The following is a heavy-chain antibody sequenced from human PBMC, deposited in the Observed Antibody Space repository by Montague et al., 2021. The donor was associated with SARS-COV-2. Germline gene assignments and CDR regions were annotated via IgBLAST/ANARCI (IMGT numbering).Heavy chain of an antibody. J-gene: IGHJ4*02. V-gene: IGHV4-39*01. CDR1: GDSISSANYH. Sequence: SETLSLTCTVSGDSISSANYHWGLFRQPPGKGLEWVGSIYYSGTTYYNPSLKSRVTISVDTSKSLFSLDVGSVTAADTAIYYCARHDGDYCSWYYFDSWGQGTLVTVSS. D-gene: IGHD2-15*01. CDR2: IYYSGTT. CDR3: ARHDGDYCSWYYFDS.